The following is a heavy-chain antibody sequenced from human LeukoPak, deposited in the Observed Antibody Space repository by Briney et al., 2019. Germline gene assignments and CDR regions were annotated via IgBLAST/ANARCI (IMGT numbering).Heavy chain of an antibody. Sequence: SETLSLTCAVYGGSFSGYYWSWIRQPPGKGLEWIGEINHSGSTNYNPSLKSRVTISVDTSKNQFSLKLSSVTAADTAVYYCAGAEAYYDFWSGYSDWFDPWGQGTLVTVSS. CDR1: GGSFSGYY. V-gene: IGHV4-34*01. CDR2: INHSGST. CDR3: AGAEAYYDFWSGYSDWFDP. D-gene: IGHD3-3*01. J-gene: IGHJ5*02.